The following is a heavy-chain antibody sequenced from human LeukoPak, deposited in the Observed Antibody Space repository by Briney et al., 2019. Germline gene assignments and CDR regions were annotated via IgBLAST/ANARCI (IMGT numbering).Heavy chain of an antibody. V-gene: IGHV1-2*02. D-gene: IGHD2-2*01. CDR3: ATFNIVVVPAARDYYYYMDV. Sequence: GASVKVSCKASGYTFTGYYISWVRQAPGQGLEWLGWINPNTGGTKYSQKFQGRVTMTRDTSISTAYMDLSRLTSDDTAVYYCATFNIVVVPAARDYYYYMDVWGKGTTVTISS. CDR1: GYTFTGYY. CDR2: INPNTGGT. J-gene: IGHJ6*03.